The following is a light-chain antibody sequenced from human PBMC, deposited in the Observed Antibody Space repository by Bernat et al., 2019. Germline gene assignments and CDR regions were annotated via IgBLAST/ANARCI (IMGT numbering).Light chain of an antibody. Sequence: QAGLTQPPSVSKDLRQTATLTCTGNSNNVGNQGAAWLQQHQGHPPKLLSYRNNNRPSGISERLSASRSGNTASLTITGLQPKDEADYYCSAWDTGLSGWVFGGGTKLTVL. J-gene: IGLJ3*02. CDR1: SNNVGNQG. CDR2: RNN. V-gene: IGLV10-54*01. CDR3: SAWDTGLSGWV.